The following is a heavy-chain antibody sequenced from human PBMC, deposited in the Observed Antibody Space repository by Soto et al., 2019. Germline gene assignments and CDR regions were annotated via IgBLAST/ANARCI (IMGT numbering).Heavy chain of an antibody. J-gene: IGHJ5*02. Sequence: SETLSLTCTVSGGSISSGGYYWSWIRQHPGKGLEWIGYIYYSGSTYYNPSLKSRVTISVDTSKNQLSLKLSSVTAADTAVYYCAREDRLDNWFDPWGQGTLVTVSS. CDR1: GGSISSGGYY. CDR2: IYYSGST. D-gene: IGHD3-9*01. V-gene: IGHV4-31*03. CDR3: AREDRLDNWFDP.